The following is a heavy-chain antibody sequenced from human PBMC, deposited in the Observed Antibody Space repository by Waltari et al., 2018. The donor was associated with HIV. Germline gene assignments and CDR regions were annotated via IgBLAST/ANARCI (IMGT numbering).Heavy chain of an antibody. Sequence: VQLVQSGAEVKKPGAAVNVSCKASGYTFSKYNIHWVRQAPGRGLEWMGIISPTGCIKNYAPKLQGRVAMTSDTSTSTVYMELSRLRPDDTAEYYCARDGLFGTILDYYFGMDVWGQGTTVTVSS. J-gene: IGHJ6*02. D-gene: IGHD3-10*01. V-gene: IGHV1-46*01. CDR2: ISPTGCIK. CDR1: GYTFSKYN. CDR3: ARDGLFGTILDYYFGMDV.